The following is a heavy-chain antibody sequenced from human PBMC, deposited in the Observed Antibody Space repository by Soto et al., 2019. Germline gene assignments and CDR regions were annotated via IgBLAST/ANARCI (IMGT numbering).Heavy chain of an antibody. Sequence: ASVKVSCKTSGYPFISYGISGVGQPPGKGLEWLGWISGYNGKTEYGQKVQDRVTFTRDTSANTAYMEVASLRFGDTAVYYCARDRGGRVPGASFYFSGMDVWGQGSTVTVSS. V-gene: IGHV1-18*04. CDR3: ARDRGGRVPGASFYFSGMDV. J-gene: IGHJ6*02. CDR1: GYPFISYG. D-gene: IGHD3-10*01. CDR2: ISGYNGKT.